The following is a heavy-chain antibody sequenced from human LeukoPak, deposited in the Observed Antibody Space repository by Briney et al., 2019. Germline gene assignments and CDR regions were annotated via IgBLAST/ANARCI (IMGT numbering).Heavy chain of an antibody. CDR3: AKSCNSGNCYYNY. D-gene: IGHD2/OR15-2a*01. Sequence: GGSLRLSCAASGFSFSNCAMSWVRQAPEKGLEWVSGISGSGSSTYYADSVKGRFTISRDNSENTLSLQMNSLRADDTAIYYCAKSCNSGNCYYNYWGQGTLVTVSS. V-gene: IGHV3-23*01. CDR2: ISGSGSST. J-gene: IGHJ4*02. CDR1: GFSFSNCA.